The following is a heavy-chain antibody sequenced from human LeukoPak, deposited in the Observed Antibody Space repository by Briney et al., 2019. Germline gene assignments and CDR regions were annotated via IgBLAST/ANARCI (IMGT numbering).Heavy chain of an antibody. CDR2: IKYDGSQK. V-gene: IGHV3-7*01. J-gene: IGHJ4*02. D-gene: IGHD5-12*01. CDR1: GFIFSDHW. Sequence: GGSLRLSCAGSGFIFSDHWMSWVPLTPGEGLKRVANIKYDGSQKSYADSVRGRFTISRDNARNSLYLVMNSLRADDTAVYYCARDHPAHTIIWDHWGQGAVVTVAS. CDR3: ARDHPAHTIIWDH.